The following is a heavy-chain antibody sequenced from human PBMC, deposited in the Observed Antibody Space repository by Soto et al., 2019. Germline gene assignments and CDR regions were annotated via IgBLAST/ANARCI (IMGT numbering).Heavy chain of an antibody. Sequence: ASVKVSCKASGYTFTGYYMHWVRQAPGQGLEWMGWINPNSGGTNYAQKFQGWVTMTRDTSISTAYMELSRLRSDDTAVYYCARGPQAGWLQNFDYWGQGTLVTVSS. J-gene: IGHJ4*02. V-gene: IGHV1-2*04. CDR2: INPNSGGT. CDR3: ARGPQAGWLQNFDY. CDR1: GYTFTGYY. D-gene: IGHD5-12*01.